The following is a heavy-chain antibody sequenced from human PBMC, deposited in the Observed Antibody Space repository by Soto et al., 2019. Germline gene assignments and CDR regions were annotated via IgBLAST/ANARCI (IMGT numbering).Heavy chain of an antibody. CDR3: ARGRYGDY. V-gene: IGHV1-18*01. CDR2: ISAQNGNT. CDR1: GYDFTTYG. Sequence: QVHLVQSGAEVKKPGASVKVSCKGSGYDFTTYGITLVRQAPGQGLEWMAWISAQNGNTDYAQKPEGRLPVTRDTSTSTAYMELRSLRSDDTAVYYCARGRYGDYWGQGALVTVSS. D-gene: IGHD1-1*01. J-gene: IGHJ4*02.